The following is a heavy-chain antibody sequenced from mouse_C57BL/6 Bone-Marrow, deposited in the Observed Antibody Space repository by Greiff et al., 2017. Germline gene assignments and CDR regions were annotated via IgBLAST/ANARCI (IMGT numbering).Heavy chain of an antibody. D-gene: IGHD1-1*01. V-gene: IGHV1-54*01. CDR2: INPGSGGT. CDR1: GYAFTNYL. J-gene: IGHJ3*01. Sequence: QVQLQQSGAELVRPGTSVKVSCKASGYAFTNYLIEWVKQRPGQGLEWIGVINPGSGGTNYNEKFKGKATLTADKSSSTAYMQLSSLTSEDSAVXFCARSLYGSSYGFAYWGQGTLVTVSA. CDR3: ARSLYGSSYGFAY.